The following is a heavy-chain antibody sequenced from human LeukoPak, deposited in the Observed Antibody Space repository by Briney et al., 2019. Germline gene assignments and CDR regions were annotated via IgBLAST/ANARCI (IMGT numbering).Heavy chain of an antibody. J-gene: IGHJ4*02. CDR3: ARGLSLTYYDFWSGYPIDY. CDR1: GYTFTSCD. V-gene: IGHV1-8*01. D-gene: IGHD3-3*01. CDR2: MNPNSGNT. Sequence: ASVKVSCKASGYTFTSCDINWVRQATGQGLEWMGWMNPNSGNTGYAQKFQGRVTMTRNTSISTAYMELSSLRSEDTAVYYCARGLSLTYYDFWSGYPIDYWGQGTLVTVSS.